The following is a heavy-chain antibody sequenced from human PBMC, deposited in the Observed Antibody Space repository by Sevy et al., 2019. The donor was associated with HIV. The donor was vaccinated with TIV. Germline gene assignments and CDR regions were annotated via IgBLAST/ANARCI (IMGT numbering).Heavy chain of an antibody. D-gene: IGHD3-10*01. J-gene: IGHJ6*02. CDR1: GYTFTSYA. Sequence: ASVKVSCKASGYTFTSYAMHWVRQAPGQRLEWMGWINAGNGNTKYSQKFQGRVTITRDTSASTAYMELSGLRSEDTAVYYCARGRGWWADERLLWFREPSRTDYYYGMDVWGQGTTVTVSS. CDR3: ARGRGWWADERLLWFREPSRTDYYYGMDV. CDR2: INAGNGNT. V-gene: IGHV1-3*01.